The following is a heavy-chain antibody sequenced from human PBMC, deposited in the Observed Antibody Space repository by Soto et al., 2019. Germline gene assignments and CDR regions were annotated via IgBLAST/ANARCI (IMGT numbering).Heavy chain of an antibody. J-gene: IGHJ4*02. V-gene: IGHV3-15*01. CDR1: GFTFSNAW. CDR2: IKSKTDGGTT. CDR3: TTENYSNLLCQFDY. D-gene: IGHD4-4*01. Sequence: GGSLRLSCAASGFTFSNAWMSWVRQAPGKGLEWVGRIKSKTDGGTTDYAAPVKGRFTISRDDSKNTLYLQMNSLKTEDTAVYYCTTENYSNLLCQFDYWGQGTLVTVSS.